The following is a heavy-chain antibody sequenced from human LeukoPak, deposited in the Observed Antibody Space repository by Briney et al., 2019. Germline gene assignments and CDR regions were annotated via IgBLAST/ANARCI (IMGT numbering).Heavy chain of an antibody. CDR1: GGTFSSYA. J-gene: IGHJ5*02. CDR2: IIPILGIA. CDR3: ARAPWTGDIVVVPAAMGFDP. Sequence: SVKVSCKASGGTFSSYAISWVRQAPGQGLEWVGRIIPILGIANYAQKFQGRVTITADKSTSTAYMELSSLRSEDTAVYYCARAPWTGDIVVVPAAMGFDPWGQGTLVTVSS. D-gene: IGHD2-2*01. V-gene: IGHV1-69*04.